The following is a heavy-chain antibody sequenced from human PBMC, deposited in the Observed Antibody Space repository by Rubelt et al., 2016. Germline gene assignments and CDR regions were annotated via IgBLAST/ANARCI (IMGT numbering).Heavy chain of an antibody. D-gene: IGHD6-13*01. J-gene: IGHJ4*02. V-gene: IGHV3-23*01. CDR1: GFTFSTYA. Sequence: GGRLVQPGGSLRLSCAASGFTFSTYAMIWVRQAPGKGLEWVSGISGSGGGTYYADSVKGRFTISRDNSKNTLFLQMDSLRDDDTAVYYCVRDGAASASDHWGQGILVTVSP. CDR3: VRDGAASASDH. CDR2: ISGSGGGT.